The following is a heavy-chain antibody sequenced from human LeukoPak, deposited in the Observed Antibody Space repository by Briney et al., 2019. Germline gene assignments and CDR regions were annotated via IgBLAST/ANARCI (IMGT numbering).Heavy chain of an antibody. CDR3: ASPGAYGDYGYYGMDV. J-gene: IGHJ6*02. Sequence: PGGSLRLSCAASGFTFSSYAMSWVRQAPGKGLEWVSVIYSGGSTYYADSVKGRFTISRDNSRNTLYLQMNSLRAEDTAVYYCASPGAYGDYGYYGMDVWGQGTTVTVSS. D-gene: IGHD4-17*01. CDR1: GFTFSSYA. V-gene: IGHV3-53*01. CDR2: IYSGGST.